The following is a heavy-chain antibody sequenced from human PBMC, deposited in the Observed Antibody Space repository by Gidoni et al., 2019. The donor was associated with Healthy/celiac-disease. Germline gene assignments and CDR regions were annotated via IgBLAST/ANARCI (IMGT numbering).Heavy chain of an antibody. CDR2: IRTKTDGGTT. CDR3: TTDYDSPTPQDY. Sequence: EVQLVESGGGLVKPGASIRLSCAAAGFTLSHAWMSWVRQAPGKGLEWVGRIRTKTDGGTTDYAAPVKGRFTISRDDSKTTLYLQMNSLKTEDTAVYYCTTDYDSPTPQDYWGQGTLVTVSS. J-gene: IGHJ4*02. V-gene: IGHV3-15*01. D-gene: IGHD3-22*01. CDR1: GFTLSHAW.